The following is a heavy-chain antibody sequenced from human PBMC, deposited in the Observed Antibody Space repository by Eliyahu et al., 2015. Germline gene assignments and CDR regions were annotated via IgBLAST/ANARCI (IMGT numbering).Heavy chain of an antibody. Sequence: EVQLVESGGGLVKPGGSLRLSCAASGFTFSSYSMNWVRQAPGKGLEWVXSISSSSSXIYYADSVKGRFTISRDNAKNSLYLQMNSLRAEDTAVYYCAREWELPPSLDYWGQGTLVTVSS. D-gene: IGHD1-26*01. V-gene: IGHV3-21*01. CDR1: GFTFSSYS. CDR2: ISSSSSXI. CDR3: AREWELPPSLDY. J-gene: IGHJ4*02.